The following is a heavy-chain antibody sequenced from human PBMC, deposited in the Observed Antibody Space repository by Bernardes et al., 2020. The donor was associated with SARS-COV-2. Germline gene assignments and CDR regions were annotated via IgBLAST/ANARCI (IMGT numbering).Heavy chain of an antibody. CDR2: IKRKTDGGTT. CDR1: GFTFRNAW. J-gene: IGHJ4*02. D-gene: IGHD3-22*01. Sequence: VGSLSRSCAASGFTFRNAWMNWVRQAPGQGLEWVGHIKRKTDGGTTDYAAPVKGRFTISGDDSKNTMYLQMNSLKTEDTAVYYCTTGAEIYYDSSGFSYYFDFWGQGTLVTVSS. V-gene: IGHV3-15*07. CDR3: TTGAEIYYDSSGFSYYFDF.